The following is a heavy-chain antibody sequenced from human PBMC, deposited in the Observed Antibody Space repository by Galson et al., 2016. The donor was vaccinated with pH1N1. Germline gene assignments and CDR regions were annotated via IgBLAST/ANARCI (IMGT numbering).Heavy chain of an antibody. CDR2: VNPGGSTI. CDR3: ARQYDFGDYRGNAFDI. Sequence: QSGAEVKKPGESLKISCKASGYSFISQWIAWVRQVPGKGLEWVGVVNPGGSTIRYSPSFQGQVTISSDESISTAYLQWISLRASDTATYYCARQYDFGDYRGNAFDIWGQGTVVLVSS. D-gene: IGHD4-17*01. J-gene: IGHJ3*02. CDR1: GYSFISQW. V-gene: IGHV5-51*03.